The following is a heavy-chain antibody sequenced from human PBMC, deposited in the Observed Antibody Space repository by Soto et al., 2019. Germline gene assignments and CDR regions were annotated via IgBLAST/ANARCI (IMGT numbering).Heavy chain of an antibody. CDR3: ARVTYDSFTAYSYYFDY. V-gene: IGHV4-59*01. CDR2: VYYSGSV. D-gene: IGHD3-9*01. J-gene: IGHJ4*02. CDR1: GDSIRPYY. Sequence: QVQLQESGPGLVKPSETLSLTCTVSGDSIRPYYWTWIRQPPGKGLEWIGYVYYSGSVNYKSSLKSRVIMSVDTSKNQFSLRLNSVTAADTAVYYCARVTYDSFTAYSYYFDYWGQGTLVTVSS.